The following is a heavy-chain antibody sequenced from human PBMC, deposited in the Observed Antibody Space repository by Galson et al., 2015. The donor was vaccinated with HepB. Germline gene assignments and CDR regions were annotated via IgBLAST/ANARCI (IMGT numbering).Heavy chain of an antibody. D-gene: IGHD2-15*01. Sequence: SLRLSCAASGFTFSSYSMNWVRQAPGKGLEWVLYICSSSSAIYYADSLKGRFTISRDNAKSSLYLQMNSLRAEDTAVYYCARAKGAYCTGGSCYAFWGQGTLVTVSS. J-gene: IGHJ4*02. V-gene: IGHV3-48*01. CDR3: ARAKGAYCTGGSCYAF. CDR1: GFTFSSYS. CDR2: ICSSSSAI.